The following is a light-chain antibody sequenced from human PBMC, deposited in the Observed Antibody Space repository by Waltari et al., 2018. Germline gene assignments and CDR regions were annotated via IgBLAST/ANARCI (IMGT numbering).Light chain of an antibody. CDR2: KDS. J-gene: IGLJ2*01. V-gene: IGLV3-25*03. CDR3: QSADSSGTYIL. Sequence: SYELTQPPSVSVSPGQTARTTCPGDALPQRYAFSYHQKPGPAPVLLIYKDSERPSGIPERFSCSRSGTTVTLTISGVQAEDEADYYCQSADSSGTYILFGGGTKLTFL. CDR1: ALPQRY.